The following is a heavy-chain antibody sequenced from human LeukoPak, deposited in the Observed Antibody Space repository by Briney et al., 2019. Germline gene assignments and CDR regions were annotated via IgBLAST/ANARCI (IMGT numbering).Heavy chain of an antibody. CDR2: IIPIFGTA. CDR1: GYTFTGYY. CDR3: AVGVRELCP. V-gene: IGHV1-69*13. J-gene: IGHJ5*02. Sequence: SVKVSCKASGYTFTGYYMHWVRQAPGQGLEWMGGIIPIFGTANYAQKFQGRVTITADESTSTAYMELSSLRSEDTAVYYCAVGVRELCPWGQGTLVTVSS. D-gene: IGHD3-10*01.